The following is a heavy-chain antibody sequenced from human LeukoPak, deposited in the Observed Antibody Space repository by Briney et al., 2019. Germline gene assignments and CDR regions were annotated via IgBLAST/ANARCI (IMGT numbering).Heavy chain of an antibody. Sequence: PGGSLRLSCAASGFTFSSYSMNWVRQAPGKGLEWVSSISSSSSYIYYADSVKGRFTISRDNAKNSLYLQMNSLRAEDTAVYYCARVVSGRVLDSSHYFDCWGQGTLVTVSS. CDR2: ISSSSSYI. J-gene: IGHJ4*02. CDR3: ARVVSGRVLDSSHYFDC. V-gene: IGHV3-21*01. CDR1: GFTFSSYS. D-gene: IGHD2-8*01.